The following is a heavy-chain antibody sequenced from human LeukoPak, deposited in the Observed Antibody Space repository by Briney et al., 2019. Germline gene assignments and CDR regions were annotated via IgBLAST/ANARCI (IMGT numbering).Heavy chain of an antibody. CDR3: ARHSYDLRHVEFDY. D-gene: IGHD5-12*01. CDR1: GGSISSSSYY. V-gene: IGHV4-39*01. Sequence: PSETLSLTCTVSGGSISSSSYYWGWIRPPPGKGLEWIGSIYYSGSTYYNPSLKSRVTISVDTSKNQFSLKLSSVTAADTAVYYCARHSYDLRHVEFDYWGQGTLVTVSS. CDR2: IYYSGST. J-gene: IGHJ4*02.